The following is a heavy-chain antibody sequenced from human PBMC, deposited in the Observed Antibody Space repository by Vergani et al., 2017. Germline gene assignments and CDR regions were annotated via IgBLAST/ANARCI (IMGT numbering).Heavy chain of an antibody. J-gene: IGHJ4*02. D-gene: IGHD3-10*01. CDR2: ISSSSSYI. CDR3: AKDLSYITAWPHFDS. Sequence: EVQPVESGGGLVKRGGSLRLSCAASGFTFSSYSMNWVRQAPGKGLEWVSSISSSSSYIHYSDSLKGRFTISRDNAKSSLYLQMNSLRVEDTAMYFCAKDLSYITAWPHFDSRGQGTLVTVSS. V-gene: IGHV3-21*01. CDR1: GFTFSSYS.